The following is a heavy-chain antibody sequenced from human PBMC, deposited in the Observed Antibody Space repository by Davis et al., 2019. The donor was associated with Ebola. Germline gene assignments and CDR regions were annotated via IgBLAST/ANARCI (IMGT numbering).Heavy chain of an antibody. CDR1: GFTFDEHA. V-gene: IGHV3-9*01. D-gene: IGHD1-26*01. CDR2: LSWNSGNI. J-gene: IGHJ3*02. Sequence: SLKISCVASGFTFDEHAMHWVRQPPGKGPEWVSGLSWNSGNIGYADSVKGRFTISRDNAKNSLYLQMKSVRAEDTALYYCAKAINLNSGNIRLTGDAFDIWGQGTMVTVSS. CDR3: AKAINLNSGNIRLTGDAFDI.